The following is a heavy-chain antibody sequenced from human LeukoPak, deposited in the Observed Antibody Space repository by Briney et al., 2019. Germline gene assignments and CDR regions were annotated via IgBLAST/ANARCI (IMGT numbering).Heavy chain of an antibody. CDR2: INPSGGST. CDR3: ARQIVATIQSAGIDY. CDR1: GYTFTSYG. J-gene: IGHJ4*02. V-gene: IGHV1-46*01. Sequence: ASVKVSCKASGYTFTSYGISWVRQAPGQGLEWMGIINPSGGSTSCAQKFQGRVTMTRDTSTSTVYMELSSLRSEDTAVYYCARQIVATIQSAGIDYWGQGTLVTVSS. D-gene: IGHD5-12*01.